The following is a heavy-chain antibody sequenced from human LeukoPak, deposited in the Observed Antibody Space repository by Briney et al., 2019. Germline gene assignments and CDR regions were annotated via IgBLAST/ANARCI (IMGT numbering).Heavy chain of an antibody. V-gene: IGHV4-34*01. J-gene: IGHJ3*02. CDR3: ARPLNWNSGAFDI. Sequence: SETLSLTCAVYGGSFSGYYWSWIRQPPGKGLEWIGEINHSGSTNYNPSLKSRVTISVDTSKNQFSLKLSSVTAADTAVYYRARPLNWNSGAFDIWGQGTMVTVSS. CDR2: INHSGST. D-gene: IGHD1-7*01. CDR1: GGSFSGYY.